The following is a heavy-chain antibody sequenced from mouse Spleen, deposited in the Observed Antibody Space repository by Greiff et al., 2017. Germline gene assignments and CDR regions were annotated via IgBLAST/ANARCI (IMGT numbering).Heavy chain of an antibody. CDR1: GYTFTDYY. CDR2: INPYNGGT. Sequence: EVQLQESGPVLVKPGASVKMSCKASGYTFTDYYMNWVKQSHGKSLEWIGVINPYNGGTSYNQKFKGKATLTVDKSSSTAYMELNSLTSEDSAVYYCSVYGSSYYFDYWGQGTTLTVSS. CDR3: SVYGSSYYFDY. D-gene: IGHD1-1*01. V-gene: IGHV1-19*01. J-gene: IGHJ2*01.